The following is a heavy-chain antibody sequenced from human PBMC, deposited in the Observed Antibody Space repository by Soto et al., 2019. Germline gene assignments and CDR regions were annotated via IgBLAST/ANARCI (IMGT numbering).Heavy chain of an antibody. D-gene: IGHD6-13*01. CDR2: ISGGGSTT. CDR1: GFTFSSYA. V-gene: IGHV3-23*01. CDR3: ARDQAAGGTISRYFQD. J-gene: IGHJ1*01. Sequence: EVQLLESGGGLVQPEGSLRLSCEASGFTFSSYAMSWVRQAPGTGLEWVSGISGGGSTTYYADSVKGRFTISRDNSKNTLYLQLNSLRAEDTAVYYCARDQAAGGTISRYFQDWGQGTLVTVSS.